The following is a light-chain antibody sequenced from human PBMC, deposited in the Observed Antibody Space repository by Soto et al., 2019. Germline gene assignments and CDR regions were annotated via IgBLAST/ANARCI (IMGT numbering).Light chain of an antibody. CDR1: QNINNC. V-gene: IGKV1-33*01. CDR3: QQYENLPA. CDR2: DAS. Sequence: DIQMTKSPSSLSASVGDRVTITCQASQNINNCLNWYQQKPGRAPKLLIYDASNLEAGVPSRFRGSGSGTDFTFTISRLQPEDIATYYCQQYENLPAFGQGTRLEIK. J-gene: IGKJ5*01.